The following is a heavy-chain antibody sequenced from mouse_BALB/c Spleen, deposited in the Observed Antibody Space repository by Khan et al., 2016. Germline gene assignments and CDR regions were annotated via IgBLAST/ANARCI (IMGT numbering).Heavy chain of an antibody. CDR1: GFDFSRYW. J-gene: IGHJ2*01. D-gene: IGHD1-1*01. CDR3: TRLYYYGTSDY. CDR2: INPDSSTI. Sequence: EVELVESGGGLVQPGGSLKLSCAASGFDFSRYWMSWVRQAPGKGLEWIGEINPDSSTINYTPSLKDKFIISRDNAKNTLYLQMSKVRSEATALYYCTRLYYYGTSDYWGQGTTLPVSS. V-gene: IGHV4-1*02.